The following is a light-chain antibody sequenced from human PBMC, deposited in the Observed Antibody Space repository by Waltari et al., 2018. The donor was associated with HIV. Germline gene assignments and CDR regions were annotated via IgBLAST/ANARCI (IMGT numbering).Light chain of an antibody. J-gene: IGKJ5*01. V-gene: IGKV2-28*01. CDR2: LGC. CDR1: HSLLHRSGYYY. CDR3: MQGLQTPT. Sequence: DTVMTQSPLSLPVTPGEAASISCSSSHSLLHRSGYYYLDWYLQNPGQSPQLLIYLGCNRAGGVPGRISGSGSGTDFTLKISRVEAEDVGVYYCMQGLQTPTFGQGTRLEIK.